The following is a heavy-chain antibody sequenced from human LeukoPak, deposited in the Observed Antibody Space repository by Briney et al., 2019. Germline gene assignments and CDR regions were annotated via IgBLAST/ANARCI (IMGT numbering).Heavy chain of an antibody. CDR2: INPSGGST. CDR3: ARDFGWQWLAEHWYFDL. V-gene: IGHV1-46*01. J-gene: IGHJ2*01. CDR1: GYTFTSYY. D-gene: IGHD6-19*01. Sequence: ASVKVSCKASGYTFTSYYMHWVRQAPGQGLEWMGIINPSGGSTSYAQKFQGRVTMTRDTSTSTVYMELSSLRSEDTAVYYCARDFGWQWLAEHWYFDLWGRGTLVTVSS.